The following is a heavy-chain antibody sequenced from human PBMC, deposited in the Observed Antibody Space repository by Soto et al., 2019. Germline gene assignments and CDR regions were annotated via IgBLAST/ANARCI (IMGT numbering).Heavy chain of an antibody. CDR3: TRTLAGSYDS. J-gene: IGHJ5*01. D-gene: IGHD1-26*01. Sequence: QGQLQQSGPGLVKPSQTLSLTCAISGDRVSSKTAAWNWIRHSLSRGLEWLGRTYYRSKWSTDYAVSVESRITITPDTTKNQFSLHLNSGTPEDTALYYCTRTLAGSYDSWGQGTLVTVSS. CDR2: TYYRSKWST. CDR1: GDRVSSKTAA. V-gene: IGHV6-1*01.